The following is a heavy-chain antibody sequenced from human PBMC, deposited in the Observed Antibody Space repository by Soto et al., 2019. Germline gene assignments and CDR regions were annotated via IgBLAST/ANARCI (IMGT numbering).Heavy chain of an antibody. J-gene: IGHJ6*03. D-gene: IGHD2-15*01. CDR2: IVVGSGNT. V-gene: IGHV1-58*02. Sequence: QMQLVQSGPEVKKPGTSVKVSCKASGFTFTSSAMQWVRQARGQRLEWIGWIVVGSGNTNYAQKFQERVTITRDMSISTAYMELSSLGSEDTAGYYCAASSYCRGGSCYSSYYYYYMDVWGKGTTVTVSS. CDR1: GFTFTSSA. CDR3: AASSYCRGGSCYSSYYYYYMDV.